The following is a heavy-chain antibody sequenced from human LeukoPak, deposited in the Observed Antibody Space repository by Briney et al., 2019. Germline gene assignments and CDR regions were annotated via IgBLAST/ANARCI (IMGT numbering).Heavy chain of an antibody. V-gene: IGHV4-59*01. CDR1: GGSISGYY. CDR3: ARANPLYSGYHFDF. J-gene: IGHJ4*01. Sequence: SETLSLTCTVSGGSISGYYWTWIRQPPGKGLDWIGFVYYNGNTRYNPSLKSRVTISVDTSENQFSLNLTSVTAADTAVYYCARANPLYSGYHFDFWGQGSLVTVSS. D-gene: IGHD5-12*01. CDR2: VYYNGNT.